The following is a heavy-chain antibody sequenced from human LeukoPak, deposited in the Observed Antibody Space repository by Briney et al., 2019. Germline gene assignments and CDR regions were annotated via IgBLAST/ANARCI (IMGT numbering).Heavy chain of an antibody. V-gene: IGHV4-59*01. Sequence: PSETLSLTCTVSGGSINGYYWSWIRQPPGKGLEWIGYIYYSGSTNYNPSLKSRVTISVDTSKNQFSLKLSSVTAADTAVYYCARAPGVTTPYYYYYYYYMDVWGKGTTVTVSS. J-gene: IGHJ6*03. D-gene: IGHD3-22*01. CDR2: IYYSGST. CDR3: ARAPGVTTPYYYYYYYYMDV. CDR1: GGSINGYY.